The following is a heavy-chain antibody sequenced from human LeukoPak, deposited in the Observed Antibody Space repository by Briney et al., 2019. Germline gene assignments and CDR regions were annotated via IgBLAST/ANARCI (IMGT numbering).Heavy chain of an antibody. CDR1: GFTFSSYG. J-gene: IGHJ4*02. Sequence: GGSVRLSCAASGFTFSSYGMQGVGQAPGRGREGVACIRYDGSNKYYPDAVKDRFTISRDNSKKTLYLQMNSLRGGYTAVYYGAKGLLLWFGGDESIAAFAYCGQGTLVTVYS. V-gene: IGHV3-30*02. CDR2: IRYDGSNK. D-gene: IGHD3-10*01. CDR3: AKGLLLWFGGDESIAAFAY.